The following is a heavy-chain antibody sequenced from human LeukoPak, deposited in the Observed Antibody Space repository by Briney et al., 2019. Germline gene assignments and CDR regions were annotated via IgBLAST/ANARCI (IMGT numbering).Heavy chain of an antibody. CDR2: ISWNGNSV. CDR3: TKDHPHSL. V-gene: IGHV3-9*01. Sequence: GGSLGLSCTASGFRFEDYAMHWVRQGPGKGLEWVSGISWNGNSVGYADSVKGRFTISRDNANSSLFLQINSLREEDTALYFCTKDHPHSLWGQGTLVTVSS. CDR1: GFRFEDYA. J-gene: IGHJ4*02.